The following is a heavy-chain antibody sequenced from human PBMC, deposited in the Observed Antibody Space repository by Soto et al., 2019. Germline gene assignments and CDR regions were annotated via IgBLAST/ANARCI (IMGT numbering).Heavy chain of an antibody. CDR1: GFTFSSYG. J-gene: IGHJ4*02. CDR3: ARDVGLDSDDFFAY. D-gene: IGHD3-9*01. CDR2: IRGDGGQT. V-gene: IGHV3-23*01. Sequence: GGSLRLSCTASGFTFSSYGMGWVRQAPGKGLQWVSTIRGDGGQTHYTDSVKGRFSTSRDNSKNTVYLQMDSLRAEDTAMYFCARDVGLDSDDFFAYWGQGTQVTVSS.